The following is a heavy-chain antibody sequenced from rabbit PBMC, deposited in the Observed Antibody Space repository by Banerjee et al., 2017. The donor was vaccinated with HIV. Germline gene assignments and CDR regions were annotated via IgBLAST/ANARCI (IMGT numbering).Heavy chain of an antibody. V-gene: IGHV1S40*01. CDR1: GFSINNNDY. J-gene: IGHJ4*01. CDR2: IAGSSSDFT. Sequence: QSLEESGGDLVKPGASLTLTCTASGFSINNNDYMCWVRQAPGKGLEWISCIAGSSSDFTYSATWAKGRFTISKTSSTTVTLRMTSLTAADTATYFCARDLVGVIGWNFYLWGPGTLVTVS. CDR3: ARDLVGVIGWNFYL. D-gene: IGHD1-1*01.